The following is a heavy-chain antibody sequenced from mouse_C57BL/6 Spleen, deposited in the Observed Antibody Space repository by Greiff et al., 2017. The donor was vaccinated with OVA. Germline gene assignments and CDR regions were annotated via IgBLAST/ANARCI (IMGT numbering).Heavy chain of an antibody. J-gene: IGHJ2*01. CDR2: INPNNGGT. D-gene: IGHD2-12*01. V-gene: IGHV1-26*01. CDR1: GYTFTDYY. CDR3: ASLYSSYFDY. Sequence: VQLQQSGPELVKPGASVKISCKASGYTFTDYYMNWVKQSHGKSLEWIGDINPNNGGTSYNQQFKGKATLTVETSSSTAYMELRSLTSEDSAVYYCASLYSSYFDYWGQGTTLPVSS.